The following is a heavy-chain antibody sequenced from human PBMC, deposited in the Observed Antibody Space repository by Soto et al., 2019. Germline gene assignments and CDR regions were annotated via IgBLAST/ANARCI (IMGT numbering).Heavy chain of an antibody. CDR2: INGDGTDT. Sequence: GSLRLSCAASGFTFSMYWMHCVLQSPVKGLLWVSRINGDGTDTTYADSVKGRFTISRDNAKNTVYLQMNGLRAEDTAVYYCAREVGRGSGSYYLDYWGQETLVTVSS. V-gene: IGHV3-74*03. D-gene: IGHD3-16*01. CDR3: AREVGRGSGSYYLDY. J-gene: IGHJ4*02. CDR1: GFTFSMYW.